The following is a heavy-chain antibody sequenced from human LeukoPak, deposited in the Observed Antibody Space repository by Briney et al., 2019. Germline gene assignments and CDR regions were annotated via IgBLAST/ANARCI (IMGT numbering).Heavy chain of an antibody. D-gene: IGHD5-12*01. CDR1: GFTFSSYS. J-gene: IGHJ4*02. CDR2: ISSSSSTI. V-gene: IGHV3-48*04. CDR3: ARPGFRGYSGYEGVAASVFDY. Sequence: PGGSLRLSCAASGFTFSSYSMNWVRQAPGKGLEWVSYISSSSSTIYYADSVKGRFTISRDNAKNSLYLQMNSLRAEDTAVYYCARPGFRGYSGYEGVAASVFDYWGQGTLVTVSS.